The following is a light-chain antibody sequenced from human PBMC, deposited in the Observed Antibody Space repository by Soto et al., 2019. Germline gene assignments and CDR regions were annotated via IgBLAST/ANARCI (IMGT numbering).Light chain of an antibody. J-gene: IGKJ4*01. V-gene: IGKV1-39*01. CDR2: AAS. CDR1: QSISSY. Sequence: DIQMTQSPSSLSESVGDRVTITCRASQSISSYLNWYQKKPGKAPKLLIYAASSLQSGVPSRFSGSGSGTDFTLTISRLQTEDFATYDCQQLNSYPLTFGGGTKVDIK. CDR3: QQLNSYPLT.